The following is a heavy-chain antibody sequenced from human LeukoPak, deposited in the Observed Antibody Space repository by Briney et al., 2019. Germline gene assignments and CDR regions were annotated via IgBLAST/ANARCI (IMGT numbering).Heavy chain of an antibody. V-gene: IGHV3-7*01. J-gene: IGHJ4*02. CDR3: ASRRETYYDILTGYYFDH. Sequence: PGGSLRLSCAASGFTFGSCWMSWVRQAPGKGLEWVANIKQDGSEKYYVDSVKGRFTISRDNTKNSLYLQMNSLRAEDTAVYYCASRRETYYDILTGYYFDHWGQGTLVTVSS. CDR2: IKQDGSEK. D-gene: IGHD3-9*01. CDR1: GFTFGSCW.